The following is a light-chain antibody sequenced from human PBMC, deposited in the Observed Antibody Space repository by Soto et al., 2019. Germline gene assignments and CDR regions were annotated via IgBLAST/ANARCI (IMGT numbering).Light chain of an antibody. V-gene: IGLV2-23*01. CDR2: EGS. CDR3: CSYAGSSTVV. CDR1: SSGVGSYNL. J-gene: IGLJ2*01. Sequence: QSALTQPASASGSPGQSITISCTGTSSGVGSYNLVSWYQQHPGKAPKLMIYEGSKRPSGVSNRFSGSKSGNTASLTISGLQAEDEADYYCCSYAGSSTVVFGGGTKLTVL.